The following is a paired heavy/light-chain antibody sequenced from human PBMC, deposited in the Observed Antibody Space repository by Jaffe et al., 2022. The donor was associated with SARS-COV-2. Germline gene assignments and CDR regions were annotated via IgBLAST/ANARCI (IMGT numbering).Light chain of an antibody. V-gene: IGLV1-51*02. CDR2: ENN. CDR3: GTWDSSLGVL. CDR1: SSNIGNNY. Sequence: QSVLTQPPSVSAAPGQRVTISCSGSSSNIGNNYISWYQQLPGTAPKLLIYENNKRPSGIPDRFSGSKSGASATLGITGLQTGDEADYYCGTWDSSLGVLFGGGTRLTVL. J-gene: IGLJ3*02.
Heavy chain of an antibody. CDR2: IYPGDSDT. D-gene: IGHD3-10*01. CDR3: ARQGVTRGFDI. V-gene: IGHV5-51*01. J-gene: IGHJ3*02. Sequence: EVHLVQSGAEVKKPGESLRISCKGSGNSFNSHWIGWVRQMPGKGLESMGIIYPGDSDTRYSPPFQGQVTISADKSIATAYLQWSSLKASDTAIYYCARQGVTRGFDIWGQGTTLIVS. CDR1: GNSFNSHW.